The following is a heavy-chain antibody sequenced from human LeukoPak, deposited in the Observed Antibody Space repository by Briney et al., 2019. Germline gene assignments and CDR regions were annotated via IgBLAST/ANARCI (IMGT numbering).Heavy chain of an antibody. J-gene: IGHJ6*03. CDR1: GYTFTSYD. Sequence: ASVKVSCKASGYTFTSYDINWVRQATGQGLEWMRWMNPNSGNTGYAQKFQGRVTMTRNTSISTAYMELSSLRSEDTAVYYCARGLGSSWNYYYYYMDVWGKGTTVTVSS. D-gene: IGHD6-13*01. CDR2: MNPNSGNT. CDR3: ARGLGSSWNYYYYYMDV. V-gene: IGHV1-8*01.